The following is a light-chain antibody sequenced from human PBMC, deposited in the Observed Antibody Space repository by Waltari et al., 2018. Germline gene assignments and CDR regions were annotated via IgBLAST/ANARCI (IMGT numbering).Light chain of an antibody. V-gene: IGKV1-12*01. J-gene: IGKJ3*01. CDR2: GTS. CDR1: QDIGNR. Sequence: DIQMTQSPSPVSASVGDRVTITCRASQDIGNRLAWYQQKPGKAPNLLIYGTSSLQPGVPSRFSGSGSGTEFTLTISSLQPEDFGTYYCQQGKSFPITFGPGTKVEIK. CDR3: QQGKSFPIT.